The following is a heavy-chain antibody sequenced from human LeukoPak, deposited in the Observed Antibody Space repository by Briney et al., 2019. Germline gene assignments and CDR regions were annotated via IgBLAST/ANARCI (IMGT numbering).Heavy chain of an antibody. V-gene: IGHV3-7*01. D-gene: IGHD3-22*01. J-gene: IGHJ3*02. CDR2: IKQDGSEK. CDR1: GSTFSSYW. CDR3: AREADSPNAFDI. Sequence: PGGSLRLSCAASGSTFSSYWMSWVRQAPGKGLEWVANIKQDGSEKCYVDSVKGRFTISRDNAKNSLYLQMNSLRAEDTAVYYCAREADSPNAFDIWGQGTMVTVSS.